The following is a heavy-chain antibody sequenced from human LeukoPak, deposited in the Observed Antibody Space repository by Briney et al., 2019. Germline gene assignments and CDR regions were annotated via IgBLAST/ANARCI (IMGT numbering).Heavy chain of an antibody. CDR2: IYYSGST. D-gene: IGHD3-3*01. Sequence: SETLSLTCTVSGGSISSYYWSWIRQPPGKGLEWIGYIYYSGSTNYNPSLESRVTISVDTSKNQFSLKLSSVTAADTAVYYCAKDRPIFGVAITGDFDYWGQGTLVTVSS. CDR3: AKDRPIFGVAITGDFDY. CDR1: GGSISSYY. J-gene: IGHJ4*02. V-gene: IGHV4-59*01.